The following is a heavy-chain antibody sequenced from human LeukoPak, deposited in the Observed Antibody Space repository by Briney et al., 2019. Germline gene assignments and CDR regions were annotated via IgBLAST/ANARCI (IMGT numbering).Heavy chain of an antibody. CDR3: ARDVVPRDYGDTLNAYDL. Sequence: PSETLSLTCAVSGGPLSGYYWSWIRQSPGKGLEWMGDIHHDGRTKYKSSFKSRITIFLVSSKNEVSLRLSPVTPADTALYFCARDVVPRDYGDTLNAYDLWGQGTMVTVS. J-gene: IGHJ3*01. V-gene: IGHV4-34*01. CDR1: GGPLSGYY. D-gene: IGHD4-17*01. CDR2: IHHDGRT.